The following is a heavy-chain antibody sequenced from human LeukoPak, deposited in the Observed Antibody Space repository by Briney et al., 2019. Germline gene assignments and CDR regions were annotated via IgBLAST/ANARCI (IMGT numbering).Heavy chain of an antibody. J-gene: IGHJ4*02. CDR3: ARFRRVKYYFDY. CDR1: GGSISSYY. Sequence: SETLSLICTVSGGSISSYYWSWIRQPPGKGLEWIGYIYTSGSTNYNPSLKSRVTISVDTSKNQFSLKLSSVTAADTAVYYCARFRRVKYYFDYWGQGTLVTVSS. V-gene: IGHV4-4*09. CDR2: IYTSGST.